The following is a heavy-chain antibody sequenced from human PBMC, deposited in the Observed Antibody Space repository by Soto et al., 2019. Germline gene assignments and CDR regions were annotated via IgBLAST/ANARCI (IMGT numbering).Heavy chain of an antibody. CDR3: ARSMGYGGNLLGYWLH. V-gene: IGHV1-69*13. Sequence: GASVKVSCKASGGTFSSYAISWVRQAPGQGLEWMGGIIPIFGTANYAQKFQGRVTITADESTSTAYMELSSLRSEDTAVYYCARSMGYGGNLLGYWLHWGQGTLVTVSS. J-gene: IGHJ4*02. CDR2: IIPIFGTA. CDR1: GGTFSSYA. D-gene: IGHD2-21*02.